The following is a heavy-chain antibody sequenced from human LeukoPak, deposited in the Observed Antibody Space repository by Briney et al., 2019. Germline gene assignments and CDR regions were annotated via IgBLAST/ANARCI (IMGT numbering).Heavy chain of an antibody. J-gene: IGHJ6*03. D-gene: IGHD6-13*01. Sequence: SETLSLTCTVSSGSISTSNYYWGWVRQPPGKALEWIGNIFYSGSTYYSPSLKSRVTISLDTSRNQFSLKLSSVTAADTAVYYCARETWGEDSSSWFKYYYYYYMDVWGKGTTVTISS. V-gene: IGHV4-39*07. CDR1: SGSISTSNYY. CDR2: IFYSGST. CDR3: ARETWGEDSSSWFKYYYYYYMDV.